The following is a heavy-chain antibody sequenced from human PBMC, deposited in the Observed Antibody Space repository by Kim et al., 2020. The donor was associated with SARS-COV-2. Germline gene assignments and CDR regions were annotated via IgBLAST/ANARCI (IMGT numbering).Heavy chain of an antibody. D-gene: IGHD3-22*01. Sequence: SETLSLTCTVSGGSIISYYWSWIRQPPGKGLEWIGYIYYSGSTNYNPSLKSRVTISIDTSKNQFSLKLSSVTAADTAVYYCAREGYYDSSGYYHNDAFD. CDR1: GGSIISYY. CDR3: AREGYYDSSGYYHNDAFD. V-gene: IGHV4-59*01. CDR2: IYYSGST. J-gene: IGHJ3*02.